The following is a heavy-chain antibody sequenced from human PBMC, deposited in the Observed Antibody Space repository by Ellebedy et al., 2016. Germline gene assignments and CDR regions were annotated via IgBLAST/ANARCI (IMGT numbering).Heavy chain of an antibody. CDR2: IYGGGAS. CDR3: AKDFVPGIAADYYYYYYGMDV. Sequence: GESLKISXAVSGFSVSSSDMSWVRQAPGKGLELVSLIYGGGASYYADSVKGRFTISRDNSKNTLYLQMNSLRAEDTAVYYCAKDFVPGIAADYYYYYYGMDVWGQGTTVTVSS. J-gene: IGHJ6*02. CDR1: GFSVSSSD. V-gene: IGHV3-53*05. D-gene: IGHD6-13*01.